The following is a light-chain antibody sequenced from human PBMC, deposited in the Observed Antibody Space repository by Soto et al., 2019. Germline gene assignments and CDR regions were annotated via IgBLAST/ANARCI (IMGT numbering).Light chain of an antibody. CDR2: DVN. V-gene: IGLV2-14*03. J-gene: IGLJ2*01. Sequence: QSALTQPASVSGSPGQSITISCTGTSSDIGAYNFVSWYQQHPGKAPKLMIYDVNNRPSGVSNRFSGSKSGNTASLTISGLQAEDEADYYCTSWTTSTTMLFGGGTKLTVL. CDR1: SSDIGAYNF. CDR3: TSWTTSTTML.